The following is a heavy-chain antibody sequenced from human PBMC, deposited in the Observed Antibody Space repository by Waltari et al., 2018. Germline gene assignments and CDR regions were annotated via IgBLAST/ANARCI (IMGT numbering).Heavy chain of an antibody. CDR2: IYHSWGT. Sequence: QVQLQESGPGLVKPSETLSLTCTVSGYSISSGYYWGWIRQPPGNGLEWIGTIYHSWGTKYNPSLTSRVTLSVVTSKNQFSLKLTSVTAADAAVYYCERLDRFSDYNWFDPWGHGTLVTVSS. J-gene: IGHJ5*02. V-gene: IGHV4-38-2*02. CDR1: GYSISSGYY. CDR3: ERLDRFSDYNWFDP. D-gene: IGHD3-22*01.